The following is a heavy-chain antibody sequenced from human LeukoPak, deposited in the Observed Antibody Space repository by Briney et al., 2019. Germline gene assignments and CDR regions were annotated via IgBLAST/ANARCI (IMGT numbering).Heavy chain of an antibody. J-gene: IGHJ4*02. CDR2: ISGSGGST. D-gene: IGHD6-19*01. Sequence: GGSLRLSCAASGFSFSNYAMSWVRQAPGKGLEWVSGISGSGGSTFYADSVKGRFTISRDNSKNTLYLQMNSPRAEDTAVHYCAKEGVPVAGTRRRYFDSWGQGTLVTVSS. CDR1: GFSFSNYA. V-gene: IGHV3-23*01. CDR3: AKEGVPVAGTRRRYFDS.